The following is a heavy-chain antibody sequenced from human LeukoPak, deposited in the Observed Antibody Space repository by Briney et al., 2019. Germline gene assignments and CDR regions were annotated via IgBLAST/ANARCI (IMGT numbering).Heavy chain of an antibody. V-gene: IGHV3-7*04. CDR3: ARGPDPYESSGYYSWVGLHYYYGMDV. CDR2: IKQDGSEK. Sequence: QSGGSLRVSCAASGFTFSSYWMSWVRQAPGKGLEWVANIKQDGSEKYYVDSVKGRFTISRDNSKDTLFLQMNSLRVEDTAIYYCARGPDPYESSGYYSWVGLHYYYGMDVWGLGTTVTVSS. CDR1: GFTFSSYW. D-gene: IGHD3-22*01. J-gene: IGHJ6*02.